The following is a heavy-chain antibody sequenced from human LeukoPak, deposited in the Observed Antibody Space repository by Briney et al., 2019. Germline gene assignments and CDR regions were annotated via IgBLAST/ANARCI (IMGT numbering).Heavy chain of an antibody. CDR2: IYSGGST. V-gene: IGHV3-53*01. Sequence: PGGSLRLSCAASEFSVGSNYMTWVRQAPGKGLEWVSLIYSGGSTYYADSVKGRFTISRDNSKNTLYLQMSRLRPEDTAVYYCTRNSGWYGISWGQGTLVTVSS. CDR1: EFSVGSNY. D-gene: IGHD6-19*01. J-gene: IGHJ4*02. CDR3: TRNSGWYGIS.